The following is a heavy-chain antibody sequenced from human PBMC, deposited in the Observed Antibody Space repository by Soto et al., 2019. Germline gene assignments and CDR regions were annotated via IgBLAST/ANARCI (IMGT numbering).Heavy chain of an antibody. V-gene: IGHV3-23*01. CDR3: AKGDYCSSTSCYVSIFGWFDP. CDR2: ISGSGGST. Sequence: EVQLLESGGGLVQPGGSLRLSCAASGFTFSSYAMSWVRQAPGKGLEWVSAISGSGGSTYYADSVKGRFTISRDNSKNTLYLPMNSLRAEDTAVDYCAKGDYCSSTSCYVSIFGWFDPWGQGTLVTVSS. D-gene: IGHD2-2*01. CDR1: GFTFSSYA. J-gene: IGHJ5*02.